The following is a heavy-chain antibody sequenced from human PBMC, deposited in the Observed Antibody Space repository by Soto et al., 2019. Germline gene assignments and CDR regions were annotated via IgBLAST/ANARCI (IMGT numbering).Heavy chain of an antibody. CDR1: GFTFSGYG. CDR3: ASAQECSTTNCFFWKPCS. J-gene: IGHJ5*02. Sequence: PGGSLRRSCAASGFTFSGYGMNWVRQAPGKGLEWVAVVSHDGSYGYYADSVKGRFTISRDNSKTMLYLQMNSLRAEDTAIYYCASAQECSTTNCFFWKPCSWGQGTLVTVSS. V-gene: IGHV3-30*03. D-gene: IGHD2-2*01. CDR2: VSHDGSYG.